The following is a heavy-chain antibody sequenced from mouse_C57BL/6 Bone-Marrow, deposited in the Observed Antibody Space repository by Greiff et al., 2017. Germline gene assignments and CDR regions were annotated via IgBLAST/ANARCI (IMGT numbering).Heavy chain of an antibody. D-gene: IGHD1-1*01. CDR1: GYAFSSSW. Sequence: VQLQQSGPELVKPGASVKISCKASGYAFSSSWMNWVKQRPGKGLEWLGRIYPGDGDTNYNGKFTGKATLTADKSSSPAYMQLSSLTSEDSAVYFCANYYGSDYWGQGTTLTVSS. CDR2: IYPGDGDT. V-gene: IGHV1-82*01. CDR3: ANYYGSDY. J-gene: IGHJ2*01.